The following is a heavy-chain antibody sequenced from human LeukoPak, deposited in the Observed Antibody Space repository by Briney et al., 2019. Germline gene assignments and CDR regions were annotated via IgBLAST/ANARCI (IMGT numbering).Heavy chain of an antibody. CDR2: IRYDGSNK. CDR1: GFTFSSSG. J-gene: IGHJ4*02. Sequence: GGSLRLSCAASGFTFSSSGMHWVRQAPGKGLEWVAFIRYDGSNKYYADSVKGRFTISRDNSKNTLYLQMNSLRAEDTAVYYCAIYRLSVTYYYDSSGYWFDYWGQGTLVTVSS. CDR3: AIYRLSVTYYYDSSGYWFDY. V-gene: IGHV3-30*02. D-gene: IGHD3-22*01.